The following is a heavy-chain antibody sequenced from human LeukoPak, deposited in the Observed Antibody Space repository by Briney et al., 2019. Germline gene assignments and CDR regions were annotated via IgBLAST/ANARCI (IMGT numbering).Heavy chain of an antibody. J-gene: IGHJ6*03. CDR1: GGTFSSYA. V-gene: IGHV1-69*06. D-gene: IGHD6-19*01. CDR3: ARGSYRYSSGYYYYYYMDV. Sequence: SVTVSFTASGGTFSSYAISWVRQAPGQGLEWMGGIIPIFGTANYAQKFQGRVTITADKSTSTAYMELRSLRSEDTAVYYCARGSYRYSSGYYYYYYMDVWGKGTTVTVSS. CDR2: IIPIFGTA.